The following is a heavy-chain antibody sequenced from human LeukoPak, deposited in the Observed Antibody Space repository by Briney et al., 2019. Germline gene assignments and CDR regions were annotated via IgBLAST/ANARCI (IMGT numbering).Heavy chain of an antibody. CDR2: ISGSGGST. V-gene: IGHV3-23*01. Sequence: GGSLRLSCAASGFTFSNAWMSWVRQAPGKGLEWVSAISGSGGSTYYADSVKGRFTISRDNSKNTLYLQMNSLRAEDTAVYYCAKGLLAAASRLAFDYWGQGTLVTVSS. D-gene: IGHD6-13*01. CDR1: GFTFSNAW. J-gene: IGHJ4*02. CDR3: AKGLLAAASRLAFDY.